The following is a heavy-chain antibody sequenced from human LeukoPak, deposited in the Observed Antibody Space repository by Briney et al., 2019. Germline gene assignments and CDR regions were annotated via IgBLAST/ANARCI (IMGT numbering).Heavy chain of an antibody. D-gene: IGHD3-22*01. CDR3: AKDGTHYYDSSHMDV. J-gene: IGHJ6*03. Sequence: QTGGSLRLSCAASGFTFSSYGMSWVRQAPGKGLEWVSAISGSGGSTYYADSVKGRFTISRDNSKNTLYLQMNSLRAEDTAVYYCAKDGTHYYDSSHMDVWGKGTTVTISS. CDR1: GFTFSSYG. V-gene: IGHV3-23*01. CDR2: ISGSGGST.